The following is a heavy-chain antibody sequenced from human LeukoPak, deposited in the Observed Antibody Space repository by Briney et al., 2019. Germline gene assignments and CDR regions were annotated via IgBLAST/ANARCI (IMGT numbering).Heavy chain of an antibody. D-gene: IGHD3-9*01. V-gene: IGHV3-23*01. CDR2: ISGSGGST. CDR1: GFTFSRYA. Sequence: GGSLRLSCAASGFTFSRYAMSWVRQAPGKGLEWVSAISGSGGSTYYADSVKGRFTISRDNSKNTLYLQMNSLRAEDTAVYYCAKDLLRYFDSLDYWGQGTLVTVSS. J-gene: IGHJ4*02. CDR3: AKDLLRYFDSLDY.